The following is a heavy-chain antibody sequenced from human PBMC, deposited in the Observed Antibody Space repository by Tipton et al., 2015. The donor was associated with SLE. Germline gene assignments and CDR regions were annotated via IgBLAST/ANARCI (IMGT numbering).Heavy chain of an antibody. J-gene: IGHJ4*02. Sequence: TLSLTCTVSGGSISSSFNYWGWIRQPPGKGLEWIGSISYSGSSYYNPSLKGRGTMSLDTSKNQFSLKLSSVTAADTAVYYCARWQWLAYFDFWGQGTLVTVSS. CDR2: ISYSGSS. CDR1: GGSISSSFNY. V-gene: IGHV4-39*07. D-gene: IGHD6-19*01. CDR3: ARWQWLAYFDF.